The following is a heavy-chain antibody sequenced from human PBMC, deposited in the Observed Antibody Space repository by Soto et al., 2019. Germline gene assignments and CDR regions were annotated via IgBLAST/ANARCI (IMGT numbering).Heavy chain of an antibody. Sequence: SVKVSCKASGGTFSSYAISWVRQAPGQGLEWMGGIIPIFGTANYAQKFQGRVTITADESTSTAYMELSSLRSEDTAVYYCATPTPYGANNGAFDIWGQGTMVTVSS. J-gene: IGHJ3*02. D-gene: IGHD4-17*01. CDR1: GGTFSSYA. CDR2: IIPIFGTA. V-gene: IGHV1-69*13. CDR3: ATPTPYGANNGAFDI.